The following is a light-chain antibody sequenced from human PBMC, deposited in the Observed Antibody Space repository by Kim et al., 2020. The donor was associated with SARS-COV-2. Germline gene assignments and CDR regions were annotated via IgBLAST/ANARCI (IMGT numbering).Light chain of an antibody. CDR1: SSDVGGYNY. V-gene: IGLV2-14*03. CDR3: SSYKSSSTL. CDR2: DVS. Sequence: QSALTQPASVSGSPGQSITISCTGTSSDVGGYNYVSWYQQHPGKAPKLMIYDVSNRPSGVANRFSGSKSGNTASLTISGLQAEDEADYYCSSYKSSSTLFGGGTQLTV. J-gene: IGLJ2*01.